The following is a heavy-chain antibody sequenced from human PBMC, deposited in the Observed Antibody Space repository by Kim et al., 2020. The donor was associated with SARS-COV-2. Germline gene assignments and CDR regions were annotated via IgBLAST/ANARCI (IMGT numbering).Heavy chain of an antibody. Sequence: GGSLRLSCAASGFTFSSYGMHWVRQAPGKGLEWVAVIWYDGSNKYYADSVKGRFTISRDNSKNTLYLQMNSLRAEDTAVYYCAKDGRIAAAGPIYYYYYYGMDVWGQGTTVTVS. CDR3: AKDGRIAAAGPIYYYYYYGMDV. CDR1: GFTFSSYG. D-gene: IGHD6-13*01. CDR2: IWYDGSNK. V-gene: IGHV3-33*06. J-gene: IGHJ6*02.